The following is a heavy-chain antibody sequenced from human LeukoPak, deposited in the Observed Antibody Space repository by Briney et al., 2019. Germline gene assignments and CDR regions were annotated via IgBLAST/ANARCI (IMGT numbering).Heavy chain of an antibody. D-gene: IGHD3-10*01. CDR2: SNPNSGGT. CDR3: ARTPYYYGSGSYSKVYNWFDP. CDR1: GYTFTGYY. Sequence: ASVKVSCKASGYTFTGYYMHWVRQAPGQGLEWMGWSNPNSGGTNYAQKFQGRVTMTRDTSISTAYMELSRLRSDDTAVYYCARTPYYYGSGSYSKVYNWFDPWGQGTLVTVSS. V-gene: IGHV1-2*02. J-gene: IGHJ5*02.